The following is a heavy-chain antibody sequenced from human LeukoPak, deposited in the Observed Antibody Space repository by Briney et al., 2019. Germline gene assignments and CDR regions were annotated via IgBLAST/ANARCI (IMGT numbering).Heavy chain of an antibody. CDR3: AKDQGVVGSYDA. V-gene: IGHV3-30*02. J-gene: IGHJ5*02. CDR2: IQYDESLK. D-gene: IGHD3-10*01. CDR1: GFTFSRLG. Sequence: AGSLRLSCEAPGFTFSRLGMNWVRQAPRKGLPWVAFIQYDESLKCYLGSVKCRFATSKDNSNNTVHLQINSLRVDAPAAYYVAKDQGVVGSYDAWGEETLVTVSS.